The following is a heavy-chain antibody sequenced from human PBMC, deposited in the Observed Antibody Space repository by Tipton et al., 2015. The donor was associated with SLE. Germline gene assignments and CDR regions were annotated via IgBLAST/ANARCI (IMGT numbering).Heavy chain of an antibody. Sequence: TLSLTCTVAGGSIRSSSYYWGWMRQPPGKGLEWIGSIYYSGSTYYNPSLKSRVNISVDTSKNQFSLKLRSVTAADTAVYYCARGYCSPTRYAFDIWGQGTMVTDSS. J-gene: IGHJ3*02. CDR1: GGSIRSSSYY. CDR2: IYYSGST. CDR3: ARGYCSPTRYAFDI. V-gene: IGHV4-39*01. D-gene: IGHD2-2*01.